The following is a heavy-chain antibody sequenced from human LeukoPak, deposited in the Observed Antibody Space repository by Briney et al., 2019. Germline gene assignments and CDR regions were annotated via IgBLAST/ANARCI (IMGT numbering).Heavy chain of an antibody. CDR2: IKTDGSEK. V-gene: IGHV3-7*01. Sequence: PGGSLRLSCAASGFTFSSYAMSWVRQAPGKGLEWVANIKTDGSEKYYVDSVKGRFTISRDNAKNSLSLQMNSLSAEDTAVYYCTRDWGGVAAGIDYWGQGTLVTVSS. D-gene: IGHD6-13*01. CDR1: GFTFSSYA. J-gene: IGHJ4*02. CDR3: TRDWGGVAAGIDY.